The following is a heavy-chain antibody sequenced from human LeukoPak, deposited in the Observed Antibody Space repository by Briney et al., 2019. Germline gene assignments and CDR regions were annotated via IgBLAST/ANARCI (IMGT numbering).Heavy chain of an antibody. CDR3: ARDHAVAAAGTDRLDYYYYMDV. CDR1: GYTLTELS. D-gene: IGHD6-13*01. J-gene: IGHJ6*03. CDR2: FDPEDGET. V-gene: IGHV1-24*01. Sequence: WASVKVSCKVSGYTLTELSMHWVRQAPGKGLEWMGGFDPEDGETIYAQKFQGRVTMTTDTSTSTAYMELRSLRSDDTAVYYCARDHAVAAAGTDRLDYYYYMDVWGKGTTVTVSS.